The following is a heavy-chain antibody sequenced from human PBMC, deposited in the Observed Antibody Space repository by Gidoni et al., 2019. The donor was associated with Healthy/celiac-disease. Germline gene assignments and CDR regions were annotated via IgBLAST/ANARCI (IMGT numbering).Heavy chain of an antibody. Sequence: QVQLVESGGGVVQPGRSLRLSCAASGCTFSSYGMHWVRQAPGKGLGWLAVIWYDGSNKYNADSVKGRFTISRDNSKNTLYLQMNSLRAEDTAVYYCERDRTAAAGYYYYGIDVWGQGTTVTVSS. D-gene: IGHD6-13*01. J-gene: IGHJ6*02. CDR2: IWYDGSNK. V-gene: IGHV3-33*01. CDR1: GCTFSSYG. CDR3: ERDRTAAAGYYYYGIDV.